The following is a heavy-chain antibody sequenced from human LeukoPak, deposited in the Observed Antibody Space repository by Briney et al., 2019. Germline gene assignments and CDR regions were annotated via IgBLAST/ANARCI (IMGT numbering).Heavy chain of an antibody. CDR3: ARGYSSGWYEPYYYYGMDV. Sequence: PGGSLRLSCAASGFTFSSYSMNWVRQAPGKGLEWVSSISSSSSYIYYADSVKGRFTISRDNAKNSLYLQMYSLRAEDTAVYYCARGYSSGWYEPYYYYGMDVWGQGTTVTVSS. J-gene: IGHJ6*02. CDR1: GFTFSSYS. D-gene: IGHD6-19*01. V-gene: IGHV3-21*01. CDR2: ISSSSSYI.